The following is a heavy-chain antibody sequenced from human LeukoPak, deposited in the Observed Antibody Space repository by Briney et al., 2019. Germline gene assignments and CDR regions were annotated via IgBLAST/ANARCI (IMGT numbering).Heavy chain of an antibody. CDR3: ANPRYDSSGYYYVD. CDR2: INGGSGNT. J-gene: IGHJ4*02. Sequence: ASVKVTCKAPGYTFIDYTMHWLRQAPGQRLDWMGWINGGSGNTKYSPEFQGRVTITRDTSASTGYMELSSLRSEDTAVYYCANPRYDSSGYYYVDWGQGTLVTVSS. CDR1: GYTFIDYT. V-gene: IGHV1-3*01. D-gene: IGHD3-22*01.